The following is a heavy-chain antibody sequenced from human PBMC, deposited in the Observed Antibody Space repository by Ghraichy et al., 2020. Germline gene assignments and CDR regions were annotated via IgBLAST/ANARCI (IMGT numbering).Heavy chain of an antibody. CDR2: MSPDSGNT. V-gene: IGHV1-8*02. J-gene: IGHJ4*02. CDR1: GYTFTTFD. D-gene: IGHD7-27*01. CDR3: TKNQPLTGDFDD. Sequence: ASVKVSCTASGYTFTTFDINWVRQAAGQGLEWLGWMSPDSGNTGYAQSFQGRLTMTRDTSINTAYMELSGLSSEDTGIYYCTKNQPLTGDFDDWGQGTLVTFSS.